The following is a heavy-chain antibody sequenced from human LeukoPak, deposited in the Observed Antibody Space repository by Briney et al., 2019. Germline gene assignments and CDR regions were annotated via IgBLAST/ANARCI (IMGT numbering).Heavy chain of an antibody. D-gene: IGHD1-7*01. CDR3: AKDLLVWSGTTNPFDY. CDR2: IRYDGSNK. V-gene: IGHV3-30*02. Sequence: GGSLRLSCAASGFTFSSYGMHWVRQAPGKGLEWVAFIRYDGSNKYYADSVKGRFTISRDNSKNTLYLQMNSLRAEDAAVYYCAKDLLVWSGTTNPFDYWGQGTLVTVSS. J-gene: IGHJ4*02. CDR1: GFTFSSYG.